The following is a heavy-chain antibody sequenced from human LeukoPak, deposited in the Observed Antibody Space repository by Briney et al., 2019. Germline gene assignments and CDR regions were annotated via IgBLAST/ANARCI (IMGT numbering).Heavy chain of an antibody. CDR2: INPSGGST. V-gene: IGHV1-46*01. J-gene: IGHJ3*02. Sequence: ASVKVSCTASGYTFTSYYMHWVRQAPGQGLEWMGIINPSGGSTSYAQKFQGRVTMTRDTSISTAYMELSRLRSDDTAVYYCARDLGLDHYGGAFDIWGQGTMVTVSS. CDR3: ARDLGLDHYGGAFDI. D-gene: IGHD3/OR15-3a*01. CDR1: GYTFTSYY.